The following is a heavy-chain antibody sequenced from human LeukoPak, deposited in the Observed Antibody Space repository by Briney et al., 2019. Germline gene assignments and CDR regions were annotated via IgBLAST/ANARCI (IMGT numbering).Heavy chain of an antibody. Sequence: GASVKVSCKPSGYTFTGYYIHWVRQAPGQGLDWMGWINPNSGGTNYARRFQGRVTMTRDTSISTAYMELSSLRSDDTAVYYCARVADGYNYGAFDIWGQGTVVTVSS. CDR3: ARVADGYNYGAFDI. J-gene: IGHJ3*02. CDR2: INPNSGGT. D-gene: IGHD5-24*01. V-gene: IGHV1-2*02. CDR1: GYTFTGYY.